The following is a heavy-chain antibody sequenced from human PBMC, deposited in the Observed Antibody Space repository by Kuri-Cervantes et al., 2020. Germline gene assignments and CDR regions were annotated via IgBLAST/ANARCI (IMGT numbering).Heavy chain of an antibody. J-gene: IGHJ4*02. CDR3: ASFGAAAGFDY. CDR1: GGSISSGGYY. Sequence: GSLRLSCTVSGGSISSGGYYWSWIRQHPGKGLEWIGYIYNSGSTKYNPSLRSRVTMSVDTSNNQFSLRLTSVTAADTAVYYCASFGAAAGFDYWGQGTLVTVSS. CDR2: IYNSGST. D-gene: IGHD6-13*01. V-gene: IGHV4-61*08.